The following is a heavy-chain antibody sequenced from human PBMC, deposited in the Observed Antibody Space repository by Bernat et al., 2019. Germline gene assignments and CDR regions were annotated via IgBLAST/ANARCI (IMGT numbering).Heavy chain of an antibody. CDR1: GGSFSGYY. D-gene: IGHD3-10*01. CDR3: ARVYYYGSGSYYTSERREDNWFDP. Sequence: QVQLQQWGAGLLKPSETLSLTCAVYGGSFSGYYWSWIRQPPGKGLEWIGEINHSGSTNDNPSLKSRVTISVDKSKNRSSLKLGSVTAADTAVYYCARVYYYGSGSYYTSERREDNWFDPWGQETLVTVSS. V-gene: IGHV4-34*01. J-gene: IGHJ5*02. CDR2: INHSGST.